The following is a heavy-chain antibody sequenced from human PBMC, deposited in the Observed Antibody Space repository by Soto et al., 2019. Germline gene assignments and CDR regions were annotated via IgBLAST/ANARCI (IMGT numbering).Heavy chain of an antibody. J-gene: IGHJ4*02. CDR1: GGSISSSSYY. Sequence: SETLSLTCTVSGGSISSSSYYWGWIRRPPGKGLEWIGNIYYSGTTYYNPSLKSRVTISVDTSQNQFSLRLSSVTAADTAVYYCARQDARGNDNDVRFADWGQGALVTVSS. CDR3: ARQDARGNDNDVRFAD. CDR2: IYYSGTT. D-gene: IGHD1-1*01. V-gene: IGHV4-39*01.